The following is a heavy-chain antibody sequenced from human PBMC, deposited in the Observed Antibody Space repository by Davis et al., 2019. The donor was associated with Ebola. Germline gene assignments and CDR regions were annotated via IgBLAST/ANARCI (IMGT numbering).Heavy chain of an antibody. V-gene: IGHV4-61*08. CDR3: ARDRAWNRNWFDP. CDR1: GGSIGSGGYY. CDR2: IYYSGST. Sequence: MPSETLSLTCTVSGGSIGSGGYYWSWIRQHPGKGLEWIGYIYYSGSTNYNPSLKSRVTISVDTSKNQFSLKLSSVTAADTAVYYCARDRAWNRNWFDPWGQGTLVTVSS. J-gene: IGHJ5*02. D-gene: IGHD1-1*01.